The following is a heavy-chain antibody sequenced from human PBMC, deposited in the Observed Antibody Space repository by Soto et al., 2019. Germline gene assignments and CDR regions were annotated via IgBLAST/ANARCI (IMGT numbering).Heavy chain of an antibody. CDR3: ARAGYSNYLWFDP. Sequence: EVQLVESGGGLVQPGGSLRLSCAASGFTVSSNYMSWVRQAPGKGLEWVSVIYSGGITYYADSVKGRFTISRDNSKNTLYLQMNSLRAEDTAVYYCARAGYSNYLWFDPWGQGTLVTVSS. V-gene: IGHV3-66*01. CDR2: IYSGGIT. CDR1: GFTVSSNY. D-gene: IGHD4-4*01. J-gene: IGHJ5*02.